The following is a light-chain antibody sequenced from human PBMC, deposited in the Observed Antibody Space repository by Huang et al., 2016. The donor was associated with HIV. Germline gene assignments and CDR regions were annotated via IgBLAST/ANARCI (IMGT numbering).Light chain of an antibody. CDR3: QQYSTWPPIT. CDR1: QRISNK. V-gene: IGKV3-15*01. J-gene: IGKJ5*01. Sequence: EIVLTQSPATLSVYPGETATLSCRAGQRISNKLAWYQQRPGQTPRLLIYGASTRATGIPARFTGSGSGTEFTLTISSLQSEDFAVYYCQQYSTWPPITFGQGTRLEIK. CDR2: GAS.